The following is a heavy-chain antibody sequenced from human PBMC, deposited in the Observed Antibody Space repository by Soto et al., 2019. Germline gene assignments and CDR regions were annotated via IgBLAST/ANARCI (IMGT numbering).Heavy chain of an antibody. CDR3: ARGWAAAGIYYYYGMDV. CDR2: ISSSSSYI. D-gene: IGHD6-13*01. CDR1: GFTFSSYS. V-gene: IGHV3-21*01. Sequence: GGSLRLSCAASGFTFSSYSMNWVRQAPGKGLEWVSSISSSSSYIYYADSVKGRFTISRDNAKNSLYLQMNSLRAEDTAVYYCARGWAAAGIYYYYGMDVWGQGTTVTV. J-gene: IGHJ6*02.